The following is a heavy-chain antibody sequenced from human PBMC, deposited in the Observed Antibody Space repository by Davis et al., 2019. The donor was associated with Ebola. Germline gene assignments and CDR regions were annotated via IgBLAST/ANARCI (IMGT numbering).Heavy chain of an antibody. V-gene: IGHV3-66*02. CDR3: ARRRGDYGGNSALDY. J-gene: IGHJ4*02. Sequence: PGGSLRLSCAASGFTVSSNYMSWARQAPGKGLEWVSLMDSGGITYYAASVKGRFTISRDNSKNTLYLQMNSLRAEDTAVYYCARRRGDYGGNSALDYWGQGTLVTVSS. CDR1: GFTVSSNY. CDR2: MDSGGIT. D-gene: IGHD4-23*01.